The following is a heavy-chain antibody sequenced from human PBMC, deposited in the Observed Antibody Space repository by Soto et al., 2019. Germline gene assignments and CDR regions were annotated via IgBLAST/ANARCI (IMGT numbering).Heavy chain of an antibody. CDR1: GGTFSSYA. Sequence: SVKVSCKASGGTFSSYAISWVRQAPGQGLEWMGGIIPIFGTANYAQKFQGRVTITADKPTSTAYMELSSLRSEDTAVYYCARDSRGRVGALDYFDYWGQGTLVTVSS. CDR3: ARDSRGRVGALDYFDY. CDR2: IIPIFGTA. V-gene: IGHV1-69*06. J-gene: IGHJ4*02. D-gene: IGHD1-26*01.